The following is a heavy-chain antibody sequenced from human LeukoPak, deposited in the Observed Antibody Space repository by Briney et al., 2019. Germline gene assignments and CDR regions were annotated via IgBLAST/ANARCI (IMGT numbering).Heavy chain of an antibody. Sequence: GGSLRLSCAASGFTFRSYAMSWVRQAPGKGLEWVSAISGSGGSTYYADSVKGRFTISRDNSKNTLYLQMNSLRAEDTAVYYCAKDIFGSSWYGLYWGQGTLVTVSS. V-gene: IGHV3-23*01. D-gene: IGHD6-13*01. CDR2: ISGSGGST. CDR1: GFTFRSYA. CDR3: AKDIFGSSWYGLY. J-gene: IGHJ4*02.